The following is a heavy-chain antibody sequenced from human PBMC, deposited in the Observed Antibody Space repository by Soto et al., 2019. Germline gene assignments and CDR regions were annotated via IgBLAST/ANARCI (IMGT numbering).Heavy chain of an antibody. CDR3: ARCVRCFSTSCLYAMDV. Sequence: QVHLQESGPGLVKPSETLSLTCSVSGGSISSHYWSWIRQHPGKGLEWIGYMYYSGYTYYNPSLKSRVSLSVDTSKNQFSLKLSSVTAADTAVYYCARCVRCFSTSCLYAMDVWGQGTTVTVSS. D-gene: IGHD2-2*01. CDR1: GGSISSHY. CDR2: MYYSGYT. V-gene: IGHV4-31*03. J-gene: IGHJ6*02.